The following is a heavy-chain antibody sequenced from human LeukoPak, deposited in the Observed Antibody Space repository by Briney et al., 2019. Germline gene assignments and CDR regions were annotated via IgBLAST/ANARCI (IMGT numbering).Heavy chain of an antibody. CDR1: GGFFSGYY. J-gene: IGHJ4*02. V-gene: IGHV4-34*01. D-gene: IGHD3-9*01. Sequence: SETLSLTCAVYGGFFSGYYWSWIRQPPGKGLEWIGEINHSGSTNYNPSLKSRVTISVDTSKNQFSLKLSSVTAADTAVYYCARGGALRYFDWLLPDYFDYWGQGTLVTVSS. CDR3: ARGGALRYFDWLLPDYFDY. CDR2: INHSGST.